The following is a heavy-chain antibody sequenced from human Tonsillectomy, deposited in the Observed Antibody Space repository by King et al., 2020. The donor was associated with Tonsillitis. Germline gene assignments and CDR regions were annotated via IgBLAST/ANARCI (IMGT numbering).Heavy chain of an antibody. Sequence: DVQLVESGGGLVQPGGSLRLSCSAPGFTFSSYTMHWVRQAPGKGLEYVSAISSNGGSTYYADSVKGRFTISRDNSKNTLHLQMSSLRAEDTAVYYCVKGLGVIVVPAAISDAFDIWGQGTVVTVSS. CDR3: VKGLGVIVVPAAISDAFDI. CDR2: ISSNGGST. V-gene: IGHV3-64D*06. D-gene: IGHD2-2*01. J-gene: IGHJ3*02. CDR1: GFTFSSYT.